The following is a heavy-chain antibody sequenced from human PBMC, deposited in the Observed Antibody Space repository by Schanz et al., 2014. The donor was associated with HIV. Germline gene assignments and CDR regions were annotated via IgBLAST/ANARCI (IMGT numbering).Heavy chain of an antibody. V-gene: IGHV3-74*01. D-gene: IGHD3-3*01. CDR3: ARDGGDYDFWSGLVYGMDV. CDR1: EFTFSSYA. Sequence: VQLVESGGGGVQPGRSLRLSCAASEFTFSSYAMSWVRQAPGKGLVWVSRINSDGRSTNYADSVKGRFTISRDNAKNTLYLQMNSLRAEDTAVYYCARDGGDYDFWSGLVYGMDVWGRGTTVTVSS. J-gene: IGHJ6*02. CDR2: INSDGRST.